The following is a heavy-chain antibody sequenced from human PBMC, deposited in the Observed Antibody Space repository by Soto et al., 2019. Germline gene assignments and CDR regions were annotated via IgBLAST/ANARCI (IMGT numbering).Heavy chain of an antibody. CDR3: ARVCYDFWSGYYWFDP. V-gene: IGHV4-59*01. D-gene: IGHD3-3*01. CDR2: IYYSGST. J-gene: IGHJ5*02. Sequence: PSETLSLTCTVSGGSISSYYWSWIRQPPGKGLEWIGYIYYSGSTNYNPSLKSRVTISVDTSKNQFSLKLSSVTAADTAVYYCARVCYDFWSGYYWFDPWGQGTLVTVSS. CDR1: GGSISSYY.